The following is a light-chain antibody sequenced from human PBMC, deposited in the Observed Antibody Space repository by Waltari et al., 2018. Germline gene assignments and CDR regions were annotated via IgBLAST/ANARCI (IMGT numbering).Light chain of an antibody. V-gene: IGKV4-1*01. Sequence: DIVLSQSPDSLAVSLGERATMHCKASQSVVFSSNNKNYLAWYQQKPGQPPKLLFYCASNRESGVPDRFSGSGSGTDFTRTTSSLQAEDVAVYHCQQYDSTPRTFGQGTKVEVK. CDR3: QQYDSTPRT. CDR2: CAS. J-gene: IGKJ1*01. CDR1: QSVVFSSNNKNY.